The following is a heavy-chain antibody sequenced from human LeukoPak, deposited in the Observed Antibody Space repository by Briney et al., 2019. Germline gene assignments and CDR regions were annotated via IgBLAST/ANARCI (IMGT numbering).Heavy chain of an antibody. D-gene: IGHD2-2*03. CDR3: ARDWIDRSLDY. V-gene: IGHV3-33*01. Sequence: PGRSLRLSCAASGFTFSDYGIHWVRQAPGKGLEWVAVLSPHGNYEYYADSVQGRFTVSRDDSQNTVYLQMNSLRDEDTAVYYCARDWIDRSLDYWGQGTLLTVSS. CDR1: GFTFSDYG. J-gene: IGHJ4*02. CDR2: LSPHGNYE.